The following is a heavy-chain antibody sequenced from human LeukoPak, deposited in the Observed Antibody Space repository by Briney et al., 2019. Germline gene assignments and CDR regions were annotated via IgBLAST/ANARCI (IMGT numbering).Heavy chain of an antibody. CDR2: NYPGDSDT. CDR1: GYSFTNYW. CDR3: ARLTTVSTTTPYYMDV. Sequence: GESLNISCKGSGYSFTNYWIGWVRQMPGKGLEWMGINYPGDSDTRYSPSLQGQVTISADKAISTAYLQWSSLKASDTAMYYCARLTTVSTTTPYYMDVWGKGTTVTVSS. J-gene: IGHJ6*03. D-gene: IGHD4-11*01. V-gene: IGHV5-51*01.